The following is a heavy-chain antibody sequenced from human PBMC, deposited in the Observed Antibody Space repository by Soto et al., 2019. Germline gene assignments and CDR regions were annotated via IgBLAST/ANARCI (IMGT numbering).Heavy chain of an antibody. D-gene: IGHD6-13*01. V-gene: IGHV4-4*02. Sequence: QVQLQESGPGLVKPSGTLSLTCVVSGASISSSNWWSWVRQPPGKGLEWVGDIYHSGSTNYNPSFKSRGTISVDKSKNQCSLKLSSVTAADTAVYYCARAAQAQPLPDWGQGTLVTVSS. CDR3: ARAAQAQPLPD. J-gene: IGHJ4*02. CDR1: GASISSSNW. CDR2: IYHSGST.